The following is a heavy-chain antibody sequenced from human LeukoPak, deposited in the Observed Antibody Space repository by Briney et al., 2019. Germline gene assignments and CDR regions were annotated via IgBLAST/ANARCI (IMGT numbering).Heavy chain of an antibody. CDR3: ARGSPGYCSGGSCLDYYYYMDV. CDR2: IYTSGST. V-gene: IGHV4-61*02. D-gene: IGHD2-15*01. J-gene: IGHJ6*03. Sequence: SETLSLTCTVSGGSISRGDYYWSWIRQPAGRGLEWIGRIYTSGSTNYNPSLKSRVTISVDTSKNQFSLKLSSVTAADTAVYYCARGSPGYCSGGSCLDYYYYMDVWGKGTTVTISS. CDR1: GGSISRGDYY.